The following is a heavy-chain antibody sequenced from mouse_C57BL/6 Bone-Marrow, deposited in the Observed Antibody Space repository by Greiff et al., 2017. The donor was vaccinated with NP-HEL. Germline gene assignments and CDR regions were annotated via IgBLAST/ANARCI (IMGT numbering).Heavy chain of an antibody. CDR1: GFSLSTFGMG. V-gene: IGHV8-8*01. D-gene: IGHD1-1*01. J-gene: IGHJ2*01. CDR3: ARIDSPRHYYDSSYGY. CDR2: IGWDDAN. Sequence: QVTLKESGPGILQPSQTLSLSCSFSGFSLSTFGMGVGWIRQPSGKGLEWLAHIGWDDANYYNPALKSRLTSTKDTSKNQVFIRIANVDTADTATYYCARIDSPRHYYDSSYGYWGQGTTLTVSS.